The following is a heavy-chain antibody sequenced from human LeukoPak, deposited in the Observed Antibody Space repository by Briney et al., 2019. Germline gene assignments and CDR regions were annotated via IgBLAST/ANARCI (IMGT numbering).Heavy chain of an antibody. Sequence: ASVKVSCKASGYTFTGYYMHWVRQAPGQGLEWMGWINPNSGGTNYAQKFQGRVTMTRDTSISTAYMELRSLRSDDTAVYYCARAGPSGSYYSTYWGQGTLVTVSS. V-gene: IGHV1-2*02. CDR2: INPNSGGT. CDR3: ARAGPSGSYYSTY. J-gene: IGHJ4*02. D-gene: IGHD1-26*01. CDR1: GYTFTGYY.